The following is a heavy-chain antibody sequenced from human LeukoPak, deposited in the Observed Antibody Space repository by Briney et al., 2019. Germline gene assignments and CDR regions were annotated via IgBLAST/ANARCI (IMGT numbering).Heavy chain of an antibody. CDR3: ALNLPGIAVAVLDY. J-gene: IGHJ4*02. Sequence: GSSVKVSCKASGGTFSSYAISWVRQAPGQGLEWMGGIIPIFGTANYAQKFQGRVTITADESTSTAYMELSSLRSEDTAVYYCALNLPGIAVAVLDYWGQGTLVTVSS. CDR2: IIPIFGTA. D-gene: IGHD6-13*01. CDR1: GGTFSSYA. V-gene: IGHV1-69*01.